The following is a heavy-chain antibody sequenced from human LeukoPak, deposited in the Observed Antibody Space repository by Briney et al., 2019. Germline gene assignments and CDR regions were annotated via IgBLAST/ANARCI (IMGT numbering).Heavy chain of an antibody. CDR3: AKGGGQWLVSHYYYGMDV. Sequence: GRSLRLSCAASGFTFDDYAMHWVRQAPGKGLEWVSGIGWNSGSIGYADSVKGRFTISRDNAKNSLYLQMNSLRAEDTALYYCAKGGGQWLVSHYYYGMDVWGQGTTVTVSS. CDR2: IGWNSGSI. CDR1: GFTFDDYA. V-gene: IGHV3-9*01. J-gene: IGHJ6*02. D-gene: IGHD6-19*01.